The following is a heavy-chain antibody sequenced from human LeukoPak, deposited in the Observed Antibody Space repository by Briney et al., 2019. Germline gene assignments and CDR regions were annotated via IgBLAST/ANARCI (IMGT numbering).Heavy chain of an antibody. V-gene: IGHV1-3*01. CDR1: GYTFTSYA. D-gene: IGHD5-18*01. J-gene: IGHJ4*02. Sequence: ASVQVSCKASGYTFTSYAMHWVRQAPGQRLEWMGWINAGNGNTKYSQKFQGRVTITRDTSASTAYMELSSLRSEDTAVYYCARDLRGYSYGYPGYWGQGTLVTVSS. CDR3: ARDLRGYSYGYPGY. CDR2: INAGNGNT.